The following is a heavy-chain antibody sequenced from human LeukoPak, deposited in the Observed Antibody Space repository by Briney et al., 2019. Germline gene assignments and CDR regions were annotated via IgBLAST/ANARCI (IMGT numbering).Heavy chain of an antibody. D-gene: IGHD3-10*01. CDR3: ARFYFSESGSYPSYFDS. CDR1: GGSISSGAYY. V-gene: IGHV4-31*03. Sequence: PSETLSLTCTVSGGSISSGAYYWSWNRQHPGKGLEWIGYIHNTGSTSNNPSLKSRLTISVDTSKNQFSLKLSSVTAADTAVYYCARFYFSESGSYPSYFDSWGQGTLVTVSS. CDR2: IHNTGST. J-gene: IGHJ4*02.